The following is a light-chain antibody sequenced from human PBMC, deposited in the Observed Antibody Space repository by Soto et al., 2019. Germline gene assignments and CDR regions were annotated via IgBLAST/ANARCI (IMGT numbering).Light chain of an antibody. CDR3: QQYENPPT. V-gene: IGKV1-33*01. J-gene: IGKJ5*01. CDR2: DAS. CDR1: QGYRSD. Sequence: IQLTPSPSSLSASVGDRVTITCRATQGYRSDLNWYQQKPGRAPKLLIYDASNLEAGVPSRFRGGGSGTDFTFTISRLQPEYVATYYCQQYENPPTLGQGTRLEIK.